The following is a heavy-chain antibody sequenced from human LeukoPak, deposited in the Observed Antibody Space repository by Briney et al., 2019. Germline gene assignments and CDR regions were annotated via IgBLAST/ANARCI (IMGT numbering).Heavy chain of an antibody. J-gene: IGHJ5*02. V-gene: IGHV3-74*01. D-gene: IGHD2-15*01. Sequence: AGVSLRLSCAASGFTFSSYWMHWVREAPGKGLVWVSCINTDGSSTSYAAPVKGRFTISRDNAKNTLYLQMNRPRAEDTAVYYCARGVDWVDPWGQGTLVTVSS. CDR1: GFTFSSYW. CDR3: ARGVDWVDP. CDR2: INTDGSST.